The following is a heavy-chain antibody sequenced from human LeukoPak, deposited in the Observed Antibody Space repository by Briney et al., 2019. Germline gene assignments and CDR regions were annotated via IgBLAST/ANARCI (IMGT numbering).Heavy chain of an antibody. V-gene: IGHV3-7*01. Sequence: GGSLRLSCAASGFTFSSFSMTWVRKAPGKGLEWVANIKHDGSGKYYVDSVKGRFTISRDNAKNSLYLQMNSLRAEDTAVYYCARLLTTVTTNWFDPWGQGTLVTVSS. CDR2: IKHDGSGK. CDR3: ARLLTTVTTNWFDP. J-gene: IGHJ5*02. D-gene: IGHD4-17*01. CDR1: GFTFSSFS.